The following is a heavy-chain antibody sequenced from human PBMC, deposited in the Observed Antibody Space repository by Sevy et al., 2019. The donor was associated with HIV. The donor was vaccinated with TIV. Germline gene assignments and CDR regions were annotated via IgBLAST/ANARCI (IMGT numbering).Heavy chain of an antibody. Sequence: GGSLRLSCAASGFTFSSYGMHWVRQAPGKGLEWVAVIWYDGSNKYYADSVKGRFTISRDNSKNTLYLQMNSLRAEDTAVYYCARGPHIVVVTAIPTHFDYLGQGTLVTVSS. J-gene: IGHJ4*02. CDR2: IWYDGSNK. CDR1: GFTFSSYG. D-gene: IGHD2-21*02. CDR3: ARGPHIVVVTAIPTHFDY. V-gene: IGHV3-33*01.